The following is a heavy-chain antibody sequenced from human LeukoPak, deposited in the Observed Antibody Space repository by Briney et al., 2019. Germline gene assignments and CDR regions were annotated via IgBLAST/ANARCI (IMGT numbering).Heavy chain of an antibody. D-gene: IGHD3-10*01. V-gene: IGHV3-66*01. Sequence: PGGSLSLSCAVSGFAVSSNYMTWVRQAPGKGLEWVSVIFSGGPTYYADSVKGRFTISRDNSKNTLYLQMNSLRAEDTAVYYCAREGRKYGSWRLYYFDHWGDGALGTVSS. CDR3: AREGRKYGSWRLYYFDH. CDR2: IFSGGPT. J-gene: IGHJ4*01. CDR1: GFAVSSNY.